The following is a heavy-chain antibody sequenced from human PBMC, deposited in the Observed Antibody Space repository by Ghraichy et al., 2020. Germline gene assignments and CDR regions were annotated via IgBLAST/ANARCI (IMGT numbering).Heavy chain of an antibody. V-gene: IGHV3-15*01. CDR3: TDFVH. J-gene: IGHJ4*02. CDR1: RFTFTDAW. CDR2: VKSSSDGGGA. Sequence: GESLRLSCATYRFTFTDAWMSWVRQAPGRGLQWVARVKSSSDGGGADYAAPVKGRVIISRDDSEKTLYLQMNGLRTDDSAVYYCTDFVHWGQGTLVTVSS.